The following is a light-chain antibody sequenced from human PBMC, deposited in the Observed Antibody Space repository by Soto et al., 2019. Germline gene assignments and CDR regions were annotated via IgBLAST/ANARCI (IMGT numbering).Light chain of an antibody. CDR3: QQYGSSPGT. CDR2: HTS. J-gene: IGKJ1*01. Sequence: DIALTQSPATLSSSAGERATPSCTASQTVNSRLAWYQHKPGQAPRLLIYHTSNRATGIPARFIGSWSGTDCTLTISRLEPEDVAVYYCQQYGSSPGTLGQGTKVDIK. CDR1: QTVNSR. V-gene: IGKV3-20*01.